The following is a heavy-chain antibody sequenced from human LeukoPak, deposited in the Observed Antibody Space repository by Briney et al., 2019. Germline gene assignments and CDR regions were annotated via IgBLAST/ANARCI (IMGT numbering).Heavy chain of an antibody. CDR2: ISTNSGGT. Sequence: ASVKVSCKASGYTFTGYYIHWVRQAPGKGLAWKGWISTNSGGTKYVQKFQGRVTMTRDTSITTVYMELSGLSFDDTAVYYCARGGGRYSVDYWGQGTLVIVSS. CDR1: GYTFTGYY. D-gene: IGHD1-26*01. CDR3: ARGGGRYSVDY. V-gene: IGHV1-2*02. J-gene: IGHJ4*02.